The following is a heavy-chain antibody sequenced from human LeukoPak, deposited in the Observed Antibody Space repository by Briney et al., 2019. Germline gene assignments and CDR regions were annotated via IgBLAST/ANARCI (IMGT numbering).Heavy chain of an antibody. V-gene: IGHV4-34*01. CDR1: GGSISGYY. CDR2: INHSGST. J-gene: IGHJ5*02. CDR3: ARGTMIVVVNWFDP. Sequence: SETLSLTCTVSGGSISGYYWSWIRQPPGKGLEWIGEINHSGSTNYNPSLKSRVTISVDTSKNQFSLKLSSVTAADTAVYYCARGTMIVVVNWFDPWGQGTLVTVSS. D-gene: IGHD3-22*01.